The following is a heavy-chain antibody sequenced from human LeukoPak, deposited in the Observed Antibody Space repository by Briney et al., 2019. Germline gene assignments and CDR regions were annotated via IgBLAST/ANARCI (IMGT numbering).Heavy chain of an antibody. CDR2: INPSSGGT. D-gene: IGHD6-19*01. CDR3: ARARGGQWLVLGY. Sequence: ASVKVSCKASGYTFTGYYMHWVRQAPGQGLEWMGWINPSSGGTNYAQKFQGRVTMTRDTSISTAYMELSRLRSDDTAVYYCARARGGQWLVLGYWGQGTLVTVSS. J-gene: IGHJ4*02. CDR1: GYTFTGYY. V-gene: IGHV1-2*02.